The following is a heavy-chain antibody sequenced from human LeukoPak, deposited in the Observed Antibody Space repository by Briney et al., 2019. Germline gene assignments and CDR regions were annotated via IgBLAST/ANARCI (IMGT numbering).Heavy chain of an antibody. CDR3: ARDGPSDYYDSSGPSFGN. Sequence: GGSLRLSCAASGFTFSSYAMHWVRQAPGKGLEWVAVISYDGSNKYYADSVKGRFTISRDNSKNTLYLQMNSLRAEDTAVYYCARDGPSDYYDSSGPSFGNWGQGTLVTVSS. V-gene: IGHV3-30-3*01. CDR1: GFTFSSYA. CDR2: ISYDGSNK. D-gene: IGHD3-22*01. J-gene: IGHJ4*02.